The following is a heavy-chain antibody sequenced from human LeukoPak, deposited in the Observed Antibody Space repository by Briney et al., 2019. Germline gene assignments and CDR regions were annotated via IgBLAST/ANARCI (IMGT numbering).Heavy chain of an antibody. CDR3: ATTVEVPAAHFDH. CDR2: VSYTGST. D-gene: IGHD2-2*01. CDR1: GGSISSGGHY. V-gene: IGHV4-31*03. Sequence: SETLSLTCSVSGGSISSGGHYWSWIRQQPGEGLEWVGYVSYTGSTYYNPSLKSRVTMSVDIAKNQFFLEPNSVTAADTAVYFCATTVEVPAAHFDHWGQGTLVTVSS. J-gene: IGHJ4*02.